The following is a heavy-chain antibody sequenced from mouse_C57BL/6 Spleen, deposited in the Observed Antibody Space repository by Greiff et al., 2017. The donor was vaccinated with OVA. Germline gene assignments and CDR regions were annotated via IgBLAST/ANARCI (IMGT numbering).Heavy chain of an antibody. CDR2: IDPEDGET. J-gene: IGHJ4*01. CDR3: ASMVTTRGYAMDY. V-gene: IGHV14-2*01. Sequence: VQLKESGAELVKPGASVKLSCTASGFNIKDYYMHWVKQRTEQGLEWIGRIDPEDGETKYAPKFQGKATITADTSSNTAYLQLSSLTSEDTAVYYCASMVTTRGYAMDYWGQGTSVTVSS. D-gene: IGHD2-2*01. CDR1: GFNIKDYY.